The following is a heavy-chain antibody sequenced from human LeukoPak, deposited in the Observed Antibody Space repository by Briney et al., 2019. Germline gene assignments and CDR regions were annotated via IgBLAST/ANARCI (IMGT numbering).Heavy chain of an antibody. Sequence: SETLSLTCAVSGGSISGYFWSWIRQPAGKGLEWIGRIYTSDNTNYNPSLKSRLTMSVDTSKNQFSLILRSVTAADTAVYYCARLPYYYGSGSYYPTAVWFDPWGQGTLVTVSS. CDR3: ARLPYYYGSGSYYPTAVWFDP. J-gene: IGHJ5*02. CDR2: IYTSDNT. D-gene: IGHD3-10*01. CDR1: GGSISGYF. V-gene: IGHV4-4*07.